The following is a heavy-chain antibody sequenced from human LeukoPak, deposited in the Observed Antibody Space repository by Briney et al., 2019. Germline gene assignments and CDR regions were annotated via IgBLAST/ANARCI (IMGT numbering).Heavy chain of an antibody. Sequence: GGSLRLSCAASGFTFSSYAMSWVRQAPGKGLEWVSAISGSGGSTYYADSGKGRFTISRDNSKNTMYLQMNSLRAADTAVYYCAKDRRYDSSGYYSSYFDYWGQGTLVTVSS. CDR3: AKDRRYDSSGYYSSYFDY. J-gene: IGHJ4*02. V-gene: IGHV3-23*01. CDR1: GFTFSSYA. CDR2: ISGSGGST. D-gene: IGHD3-22*01.